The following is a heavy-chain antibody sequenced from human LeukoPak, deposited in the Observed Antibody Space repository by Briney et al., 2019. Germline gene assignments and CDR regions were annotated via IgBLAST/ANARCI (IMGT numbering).Heavy chain of an antibody. Sequence: ASVKVSCKASGGTFSSYAISWVRQAPGQGLEWMGRIIPILGIANYAQKFQGRVTITADKSTSTAYMELSSLRSEDTAVYYYARHLAPIGGFDYWGQGTLVTVSS. CDR2: IIPILGIA. J-gene: IGHJ4*02. CDR1: GGTFSSYA. V-gene: IGHV1-69*04. CDR3: ARHLAPIGGFDY. D-gene: IGHD3-22*01.